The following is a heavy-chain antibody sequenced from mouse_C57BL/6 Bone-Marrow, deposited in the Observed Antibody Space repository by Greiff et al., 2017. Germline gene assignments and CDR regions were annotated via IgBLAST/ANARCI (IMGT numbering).Heavy chain of an antibody. CDR1: GYSITSGYY. CDR3: ARGYSNYRWAMGG. V-gene: IGHV3-6*01. D-gene: IGHD2-5*01. Sequence: EVQLQQSGPGLVKPSQSLSLTCSVTGYSITSGYYWNWIRQFPGNKLEWMGYISYDGSNNYNPSLKNQTTITRDTSTNQFFLKLNSVTTEDTATYYCARGYSNYRWAMGGWGKGTTVT. J-gene: IGHJ4*01. CDR2: ISYDGSN.